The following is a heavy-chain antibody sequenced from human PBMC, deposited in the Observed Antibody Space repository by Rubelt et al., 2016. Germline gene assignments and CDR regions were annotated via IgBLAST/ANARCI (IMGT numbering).Heavy chain of an antibody. V-gene: IGHV3-53*01. CDR1: GFTFSSYS. CDR3: AKGPSGDV. J-gene: IGHJ6*02. Sequence: EVQLVESGGGLIQPGGSLRLSCAASGFTFSSYSMNWVRQAPGRGLEWVSVIHSGGSTCYADSVKGRFTSPRENSRNTVSLKMSSLRVEDTAGYYGAKGPSGDVWGRGTTVTVSS. CDR2: IHSGGST.